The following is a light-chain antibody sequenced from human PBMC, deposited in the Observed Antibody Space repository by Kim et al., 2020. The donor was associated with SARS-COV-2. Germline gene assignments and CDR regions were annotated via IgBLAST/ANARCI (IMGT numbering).Light chain of an antibody. V-gene: IGKV1-16*01. CDR1: KRIDSY. CDR2: LAS. Sequence: ASVGDRVTINWRATKRIDSYLAWFQQKPGKAPKSLIYLASRLQSGVPSRFSGSGSGTDFTLTITNLQPEDSGIYYCQQCDGYPITFGQGTRLEIK. J-gene: IGKJ5*01. CDR3: QQCDGYPIT.